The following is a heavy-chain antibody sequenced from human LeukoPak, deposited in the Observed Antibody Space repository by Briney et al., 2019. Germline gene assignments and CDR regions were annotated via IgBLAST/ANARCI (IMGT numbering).Heavy chain of an antibody. J-gene: IGHJ4*02. Sequence: TGGSLRLSCAASGLTFSSYAMSWVRQAPGKGLEWVSTISGSGGNTYFADSVKGRFTISRDNSKNTLYLQMNSLRAEDTAVYYCARERGSSGWEYYFDYWGQGTLVTVSS. CDR2: ISGSGGNT. CDR1: GLTFSSYA. CDR3: ARERGSSGWEYYFDY. V-gene: IGHV3-23*01. D-gene: IGHD6-19*01.